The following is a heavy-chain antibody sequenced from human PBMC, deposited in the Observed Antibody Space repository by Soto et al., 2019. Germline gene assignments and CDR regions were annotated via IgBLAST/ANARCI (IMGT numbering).Heavy chain of an antibody. V-gene: IGHV5-51*01. CDR2: IYPGDSDT. CDR1: GYSFTSYW. J-gene: IGHJ6*02. D-gene: IGHD2-15*01. Sequence: PGESLKISWKGPGYSFTSYWIGWVRQMPGKGLEWMGIIYPGDSDTRYSPSFQGQVTISADKSISTAYLQWSSLKASDTAMYYCARQYCSGGSCYSFGDYYYYGMDVWGQGTTVTVSS. CDR3: ARQYCSGGSCYSFGDYYYYGMDV.